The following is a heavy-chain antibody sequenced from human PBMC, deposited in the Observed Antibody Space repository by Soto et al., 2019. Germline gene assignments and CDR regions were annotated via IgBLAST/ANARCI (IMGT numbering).Heavy chain of an antibody. CDR1: GGSISSGAYY. J-gene: IGHJ4*01. Sequence: LSETLSLTCTVSGGSISSGAYYWSWIRQHPGKGLEWIGYIYYSGSTYYNPSLKSRVTISVDTSKNQFSLKLSSVTAADTAVYYCARYIVATTYYFDYWGHGTLVTVSS. CDR2: IYYSGST. D-gene: IGHD5-12*01. V-gene: IGHV4-31*03. CDR3: ARYIVATTYYFDY.